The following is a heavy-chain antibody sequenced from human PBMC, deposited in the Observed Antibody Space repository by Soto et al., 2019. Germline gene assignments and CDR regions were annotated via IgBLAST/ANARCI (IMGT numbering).Heavy chain of an antibody. CDR1: GGSISSYY. CDR3: ARAIARRWGDWFDP. J-gene: IGHJ5*02. V-gene: IGHV4-59*08. CDR2: IYYSGST. Sequence: SETLSLTCTVSGGSISSYYWSWIRQPPGKGLEWIGYIYYSGSTNYNPSLKSRVTISVDTSKNQFSLKLSSVTAADTAVYYCARAIARRWGDWFDPWGQGTLVTVSS. D-gene: IGHD6-6*01.